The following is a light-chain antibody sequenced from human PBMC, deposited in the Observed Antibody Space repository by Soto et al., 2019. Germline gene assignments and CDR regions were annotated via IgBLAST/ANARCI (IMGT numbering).Light chain of an antibody. J-gene: IGKJ4*01. CDR3: KQSRSFPLT. Sequence: DIQMTQSPSSLSASVGDRVTITCRASQDLDRWLAWYQQKPGEAPKVLIYAASNLRSGVPSRFSGSGSGADFSLPISSLQPEDVATYYCKQSRSFPLTFGGGTKVEIK. CDR2: AAS. CDR1: QDLDRW. V-gene: IGKV1-12*01.